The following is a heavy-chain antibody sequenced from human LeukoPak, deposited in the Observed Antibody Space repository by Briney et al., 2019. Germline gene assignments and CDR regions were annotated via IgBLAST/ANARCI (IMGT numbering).Heavy chain of an antibody. V-gene: IGHV3-21*01. CDR1: GFTFSSYS. CDR2: ISSSSSYI. D-gene: IGHD5-18*01. Sequence: GGSLRLSCAASGFTFSSYSMNWVRQAPGKGLEWVSSISSSSSYIYYADSVKGRFTISRDNAKNSLYLQMNSLRAEDTAEYYCARDTAMVTYYYYYGMDVWGQGTTVTVSS. CDR3: ARDTAMVTYYYYYGMDV. J-gene: IGHJ6*02.